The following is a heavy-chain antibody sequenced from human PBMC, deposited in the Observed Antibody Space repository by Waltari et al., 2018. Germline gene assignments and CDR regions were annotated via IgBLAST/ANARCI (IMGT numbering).Heavy chain of an antibody. J-gene: IGHJ5*02. CDR2: MNHNSGNT. D-gene: IGHD3-10*01. Sequence: QVQLVQSGAEVKKPGASVKVSCKASGYTFTSYDINWVRQATGQGLEWMGWMNHNSGNTGYAQKFQGRVTLTRNTSISTAYMDLSRLRSEDTAVDFCSLLRECYYGSGSYSNWFDPWGQGTLVTVSS. CDR1: GYTFTSYD. CDR3: SLLRECYYGSGSYSNWFDP. V-gene: IGHV1-8*01.